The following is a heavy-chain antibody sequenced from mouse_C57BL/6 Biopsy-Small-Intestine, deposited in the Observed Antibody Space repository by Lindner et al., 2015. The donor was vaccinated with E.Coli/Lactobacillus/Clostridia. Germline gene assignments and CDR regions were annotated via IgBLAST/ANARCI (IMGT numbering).Heavy chain of an antibody. CDR2: INGGTGDT. D-gene: IGHD1-1*02. CDR1: GYIFTSYA. CDR3: ARAHHERAADEQQWVVKQYYFDY. V-gene: IGHV1-53*01. Sequence: SVKVSCKASGYIFTSYAMQWVRQAPGQGLEWMGWINGGTGDTKYSQKFQGRVTITRDTSARTAYMELSSLTSEDTAVYYCARAHHERAADEQQWVVKQYYFDYWGQGTLVTVSS. J-gene: IGHJ2*01.